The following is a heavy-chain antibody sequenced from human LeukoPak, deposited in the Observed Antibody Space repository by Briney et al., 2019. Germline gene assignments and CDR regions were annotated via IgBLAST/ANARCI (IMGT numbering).Heavy chain of an antibody. CDR1: GYTFTGYY. J-gene: IGHJ4*02. D-gene: IGHD1-26*01. CDR2: INPNSGGA. Sequence: ASVKVSCKASGYTFTGYYMHWVRQAPGQGLEWMGWINPNSGGANYAQKFQGRVTMTRDTSISTAYMELSRLRSDDTAVYYCARGKWEGVFVGYWGQGTLVTVSS. CDR3: ARGKWEGVFVGY. V-gene: IGHV1-2*02.